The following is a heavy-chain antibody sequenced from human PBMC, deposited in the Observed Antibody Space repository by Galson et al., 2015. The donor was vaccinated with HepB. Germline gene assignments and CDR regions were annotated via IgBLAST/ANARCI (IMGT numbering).Heavy chain of an antibody. D-gene: IGHD6-13*01. CDR2: IYYIGST. CDR3: ARPGVAAGDALGLFDS. CDR1: VGSISGYY. J-gene: IGHJ5*01. Sequence: SETLSLTCTVSVGSISGYYWSWIRQPPGKRLEWIGYIYYIGSTNYNPSLKSRVTMSIDTSRTQFSLKLRSVTAADTAVYYCARPGVAAGDALGLFDSWGQRAQVTVSS. V-gene: IGHV4-59*08.